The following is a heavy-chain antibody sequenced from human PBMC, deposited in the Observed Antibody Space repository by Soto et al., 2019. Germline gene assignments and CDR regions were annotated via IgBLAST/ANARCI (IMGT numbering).Heavy chain of an antibody. CDR2: INPNSGGT. J-gene: IGHJ6*02. CDR3: VRQQLVQGYYYGMDV. Sequence: ASVKVSCKASGYTFTGYYMHWVRQAPGQGLEWMGWINPNSGGTNYAQKFQGRVTMTRDTSISTAYMELSRLRSDDTAVHYCVRQQLVQGYYYGMDVWGQGTTVTVSS. D-gene: IGHD6-13*01. V-gene: IGHV1-2*02. CDR1: GYTFTGYY.